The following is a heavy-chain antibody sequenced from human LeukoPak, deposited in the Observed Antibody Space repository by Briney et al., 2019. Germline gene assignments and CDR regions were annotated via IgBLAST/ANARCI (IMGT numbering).Heavy chain of an antibody. V-gene: IGHV3-48*03. D-gene: IGHD3-9*01. CDR3: ARGRLVRLFDY. J-gene: IGHJ4*02. CDR2: ISSAGTTI. Sequence: PGGSLRLSCAASGFTFSSYEMNWVRQAPGKGLEWASYISSAGTTIYYADSVKGRFTISRDNAKNSLYLQMNSLRAEDTAVYYCARGRLVRLFDYWGQGTLVTVSS. CDR1: GFTFSSYE.